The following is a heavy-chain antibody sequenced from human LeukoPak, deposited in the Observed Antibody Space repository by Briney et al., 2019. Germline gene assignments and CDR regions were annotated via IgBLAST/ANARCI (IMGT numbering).Heavy chain of an antibody. Sequence: SETLSLTCTVSGGSICSSSYYWDWIRQSPGKGLEWIGNIYYDGSTHYNPSLKSRVTISVDTSKNQFSLKLSSVTAADTALYYCARQGEYTTSLGRKQFDYWGQGTLVTVSS. CDR3: ARQGEYTTSLGRKQFDY. J-gene: IGHJ4*02. V-gene: IGHV4-39*01. CDR2: IYYDGST. D-gene: IGHD3-16*01. CDR1: GGSICSSSYY.